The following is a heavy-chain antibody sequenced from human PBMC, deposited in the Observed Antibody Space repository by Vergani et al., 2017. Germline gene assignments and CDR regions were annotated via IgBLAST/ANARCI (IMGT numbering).Heavy chain of an antibody. Sequence: QEQLLQSGGGVVQPGGSLRLSCIGSGYTFGHFDMHWVRQAPGKGLEWVAIIYYDGSKKYYADSVKGRFTISRDNSRNTLDLLMSSLRAEDTAIYYCVREGSYCGSTTCRNPSYVYYYHMDVWGEGTTVTVSS. J-gene: IGHJ6*03. D-gene: IGHD2-21*01. CDR2: IYYDGSKK. V-gene: IGHV3-33*01. CDR3: VREGSYCGSTTCRNPSYVYYYHMDV. CDR1: GYTFGHFD.